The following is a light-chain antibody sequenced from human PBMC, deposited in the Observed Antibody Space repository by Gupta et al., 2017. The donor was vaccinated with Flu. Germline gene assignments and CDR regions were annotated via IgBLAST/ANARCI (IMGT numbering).Light chain of an antibody. CDR3: AAWDDSLNGWV. CDR1: ISNIGDNT. V-gene: IGLV1-44*01. Sequence: QSVLTQPPSASGTPGQRVTISCSGSISNIGDNTVNWYRQLPGTAPKLLIYNNIQRPSGVPDRFSGSESGTSASLAIGGLQSEDEADYYCAAWDDSLNGWVFGGGTKLTVL. J-gene: IGLJ3*02. CDR2: NNI.